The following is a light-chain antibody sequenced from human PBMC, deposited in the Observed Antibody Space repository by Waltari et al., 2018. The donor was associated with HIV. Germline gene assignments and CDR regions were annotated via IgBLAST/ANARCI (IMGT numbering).Light chain of an antibody. CDR1: QSVRNN. CDR2: GAS. Sequence: VVLTQSPVTLSVSPGGRATLPCRASQSVRNNLAWYQQEPGQAPRRLNCGASTRATGMSDRFSGSGSGAEFTLSISRLQAEDTAVYYCQEYNKWPAITFGQGTRLEIK. CDR3: QEYNKWPAIT. V-gene: IGKV3-15*01. J-gene: IGKJ5*01.